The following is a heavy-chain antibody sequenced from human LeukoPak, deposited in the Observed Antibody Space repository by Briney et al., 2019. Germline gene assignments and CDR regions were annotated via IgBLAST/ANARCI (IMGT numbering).Heavy chain of an antibody. J-gene: IGHJ6*03. D-gene: IGHD5-12*01. V-gene: IGHV3-21*01. Sequence: GGSLRLSCAASGITFNRYSMNWVRQAPGKGLEWVSSISSSSSYIYYADSVKGRFTISRDNAKNSLYLQMNSLRAEDTAVYYCARDSGLYYYYYMDVWGKGTTVTISS. CDR2: ISSSSSYI. CDR1: GITFNRYS. CDR3: ARDSGLYYYYYMDV.